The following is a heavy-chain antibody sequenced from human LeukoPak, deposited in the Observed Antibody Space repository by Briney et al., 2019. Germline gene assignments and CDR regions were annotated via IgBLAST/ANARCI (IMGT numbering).Heavy chain of an antibody. J-gene: IGHJ3*02. Sequence: GGSLRLSCAASGFTFSSYGMHWVRQAPGKGLEWVAFIRYGGSNKYYADSVKGRFTISRDNSKNTLYLQMNSLRAEDTAVYYCAKDRRGDYYYDSSGYLPLAFDIWGQGTMVTVSS. CDR3: AKDRRGDYYYDSSGYLPLAFDI. D-gene: IGHD3-22*01. CDR2: IRYGGSNK. V-gene: IGHV3-30*02. CDR1: GFTFSSYG.